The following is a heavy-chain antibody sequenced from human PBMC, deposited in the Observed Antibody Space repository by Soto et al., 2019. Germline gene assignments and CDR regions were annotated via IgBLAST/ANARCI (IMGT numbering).Heavy chain of an antibody. CDR2: ISGSGGST. CDR3: AKNWDTTFSSSSH. J-gene: IGHJ4*02. D-gene: IGHD6-6*01. Sequence: EVQLLESGVGLVQAGGSLRLSCSASGFSFSTYAMSWVRQAPGKGLEWVSAISGSGGSTYYADSVKGRFTISRDNSKNTLYLQMNSLRAEDTAVYYCAKNWDTTFSSSSHWGQGTLVTVSS. CDR1: GFSFSTYA. V-gene: IGHV3-23*01.